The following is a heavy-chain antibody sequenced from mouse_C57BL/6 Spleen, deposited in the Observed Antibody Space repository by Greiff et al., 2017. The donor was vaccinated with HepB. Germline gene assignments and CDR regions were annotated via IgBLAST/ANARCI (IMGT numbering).Heavy chain of an antibody. CDR1: GFSFNTYA. D-gene: IGHD2-4*01. CDR2: IRSKSNNYAT. CDR3: VRDYADYYAMDY. Sequence: EVQLVESGGGLVQPKGSLKLSCAASGFSFNTYAMNWVRQAPGKGLEWVARIRSKSNNYATYYADSVKDRFTISRDDSESMLYLQMNNLKTEDTAMYYCVRDYADYYAMDYWGQGTSVTVSS. J-gene: IGHJ4*01. V-gene: IGHV10-1*01.